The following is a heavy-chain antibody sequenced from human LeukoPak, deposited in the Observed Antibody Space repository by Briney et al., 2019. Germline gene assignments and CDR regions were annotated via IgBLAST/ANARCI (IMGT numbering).Heavy chain of an antibody. V-gene: IGHV4-59*02. D-gene: IGHD6-6*01. CDR2: IYYSGST. CDR1: GGSVSGYY. J-gene: IGHJ5*02. Sequence: ASETLFLTCTVSGGSVSGYYWSWIRQPPGKGLEWIGYIYYSGSTNYNPSLKSRVTISVDTSENQFSLKLTSVTAADTAVYYCARDREYSPSGLVWFDPWGHGILVTVCS. CDR3: ARDREYSPSGLVWFDP.